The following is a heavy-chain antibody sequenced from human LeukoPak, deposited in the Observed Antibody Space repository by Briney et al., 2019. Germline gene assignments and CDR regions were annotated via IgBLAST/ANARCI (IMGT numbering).Heavy chain of an antibody. CDR3: AKDLGVRGVPRHSFDY. D-gene: IGHD3-10*01. CDR1: GFTFSSYA. J-gene: IGHJ4*02. CDR2: ISGSGGST. Sequence: PGGSLRPSCAASGFTFSSYAMSWVRQAPGKGLEWVSAISGSGGSTYYADSVKGRFTISRDNSKNTLYLQMNSLRAEDTAVYYCAKDLGVRGVPRHSFDYWGQGTLVTVSS. V-gene: IGHV3-23*01.